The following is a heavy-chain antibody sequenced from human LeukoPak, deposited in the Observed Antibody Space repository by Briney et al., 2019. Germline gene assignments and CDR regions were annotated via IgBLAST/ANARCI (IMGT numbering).Heavy chain of an antibody. D-gene: IGHD6-19*01. CDR2: IYYTGST. V-gene: IGHV4-59*01. Sequence: SETLSLTCTVSGGSISNYYWSWIRQPPGKGLEWIGYIYYTGSTNYNPSLKSRVTISVDTSKNQFSLSLNSVTAADTAEHYCARAPGSAYYPYYYMDVWGKGTTVTVSS. CDR1: GGSISNYY. CDR3: ARAPGSAYYPYYYMDV. J-gene: IGHJ6*03.